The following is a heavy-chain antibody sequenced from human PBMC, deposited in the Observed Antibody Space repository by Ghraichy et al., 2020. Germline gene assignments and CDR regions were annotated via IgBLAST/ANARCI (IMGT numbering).Heavy chain of an antibody. D-gene: IGHD4-11*01. V-gene: IGHV4-59*02. CDR2: IYYTGST. J-gene: IGHJ6*03. Sequence: SETLSLTCSVSGGSVIGFYWTWIRQPPGKGLEWIGDIYYTGSTNYNPSLKSRVTVAVDTSKNQCSLNLTSVTAADTAVYYCARPRTPTPAYRSHYYYYMDVWGKGTTVTVSS. CDR1: GGSVIGFY. CDR3: ARPRTPTPAYRSHYYYYMDV.